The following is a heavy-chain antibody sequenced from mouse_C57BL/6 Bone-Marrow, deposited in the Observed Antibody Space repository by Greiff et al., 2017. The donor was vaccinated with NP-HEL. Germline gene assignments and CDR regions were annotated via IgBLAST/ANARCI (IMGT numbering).Heavy chain of an antibody. CDR2: IYPRSGNT. V-gene: IGHV1-81*01. D-gene: IGHD1-1*01. CDR1: GYTFTSYG. J-gene: IGHJ2*01. CDR3: ARMGTTVVAPS. Sequence: LVESGAELARPGASVKLSCKASGYTFTSYGISWVKQRTGQGLEWIGEIYPRSGNTYYNEKFKGKATLTADKSSSTAYMELRSLTSEDSAVYFCARMGTTVVAPSWGQGTTLTVSS.